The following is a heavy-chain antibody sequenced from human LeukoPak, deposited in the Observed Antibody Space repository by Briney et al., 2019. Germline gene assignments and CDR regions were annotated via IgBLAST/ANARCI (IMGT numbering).Heavy chain of an antibody. Sequence: PGGSLRLSCAASGFTFSSYAMSWVRLAPGRGLGCVSVIRGSGGSTYYADSVKGRFTISRDNSKNSLYLQMNSLRADDTAVYYCAKGYSWYPHFDYWGQGTLVTVSS. J-gene: IGHJ4*02. V-gene: IGHV3-23*01. D-gene: IGHD6-13*01. CDR1: GFTFSSYA. CDR2: IRGSGGST. CDR3: AKGYSWYPHFDY.